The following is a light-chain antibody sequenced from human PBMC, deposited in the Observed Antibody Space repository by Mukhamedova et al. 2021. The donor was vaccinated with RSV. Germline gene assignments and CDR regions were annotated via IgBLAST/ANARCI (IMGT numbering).Light chain of an antibody. CDR2: DAS. V-gene: IGKV1-33*01. Sequence: WYQRRVHGKAPKLLIYDASNLETGVPSGFSGSGSGTDFTLTISRLEPEDFAVYYCQQYGSSPWTFGQGTKVEIK. CDR3: QQYGSSPWT. J-gene: IGKJ1*01.